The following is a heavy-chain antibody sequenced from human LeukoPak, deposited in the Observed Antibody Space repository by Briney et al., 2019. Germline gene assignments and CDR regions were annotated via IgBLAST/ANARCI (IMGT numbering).Heavy chain of an antibody. Sequence: EASVKVSCTASGYTFTGYYMRWVRQAPGQGLEWMGGINPNSGGTNYAQKFQGRVTMTRDTSISTAYMELSRLRSDDTAVYYCARAGRWSNSNWFDPWGQGTLVTVYS. V-gene: IGHV1-2*02. D-gene: IGHD1-26*01. CDR3: ARAGRWSNSNWFDP. CDR2: INPNSGGT. CDR1: GYTFTGYY. J-gene: IGHJ5*02.